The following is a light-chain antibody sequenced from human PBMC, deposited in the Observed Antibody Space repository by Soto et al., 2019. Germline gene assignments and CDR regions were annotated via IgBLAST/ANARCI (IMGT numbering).Light chain of an antibody. CDR1: QSVSSSY. CDR2: GAS. J-gene: IGKJ1*01. CDR3: QQYGRT. V-gene: IGKV3-20*01. Sequence: EIVLTQSPGTLSSSPGERATLSCRASQSVSSSYLAWYQQKPGQAPRLLIYGASSRATGLPDRFSGSGSGTDFTLTISSLEPEDFAVYYCQQYGRTFGQGTKVEIK.